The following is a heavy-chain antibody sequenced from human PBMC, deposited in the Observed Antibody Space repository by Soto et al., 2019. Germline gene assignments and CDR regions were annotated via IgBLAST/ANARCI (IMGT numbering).Heavy chain of an antibody. CDR1: GGTFSSYA. J-gene: IGHJ6*02. V-gene: IGHV1-69*06. CDR2: IIPIFGTA. Sequence: SVKVSCKASGGTFSSYAVSWVRQAPGQGLEWMGGIIPIFGTANYAQKFQGRVTITADKPTSTAYMELSSLRSEDTAVYYCARGGYDIFNGPVYGMDVCGQGTTVTVSS. CDR3: ARGGYDIFNGPVYGMDV. D-gene: IGHD3-9*01.